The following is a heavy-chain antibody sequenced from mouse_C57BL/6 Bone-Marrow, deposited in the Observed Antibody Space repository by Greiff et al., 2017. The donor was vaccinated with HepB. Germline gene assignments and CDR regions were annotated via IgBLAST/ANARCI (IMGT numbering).Heavy chain of an antibody. Sequence: VQLQQPGAELVMPGASVKLSCKASGYTFTSYWMHWVKQRPGQGLEWIGEIDPSDSYTNYNQKFKGKSTLTVDKSSSTAYMQLSSLTSEDSAVYYCARGLRRWYFDVWGTGTTVTVSS. J-gene: IGHJ1*03. V-gene: IGHV1-69*01. CDR1: GYTFTSYW. CDR3: ARGLRRWYFDV. CDR2: IDPSDSYT. D-gene: IGHD1-2*01.